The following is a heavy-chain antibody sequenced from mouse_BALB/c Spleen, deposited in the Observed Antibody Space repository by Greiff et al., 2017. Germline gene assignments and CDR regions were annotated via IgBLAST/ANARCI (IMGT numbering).Heavy chain of an antibody. CDR3: ARCGTTVVATRGFAY. Sequence: VQLQQSGPELMKPGASVKISCKASGYSFTSYYMHWVKQSHGKSLEWIGYIDPFNGGTSYNQKFKGKATLTVDKSSSTAYMHLSSLTSEDSAVYYCARCGTTVVATRGFAYWGQGTLVTVSA. J-gene: IGHJ3*01. D-gene: IGHD1-1*01. CDR1: GYSFTSYY. V-gene: IGHV1S135*01. CDR2: IDPFNGGT.